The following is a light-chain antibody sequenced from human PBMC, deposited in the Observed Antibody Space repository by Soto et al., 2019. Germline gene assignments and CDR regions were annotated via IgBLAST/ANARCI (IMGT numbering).Light chain of an antibody. CDR2: RNN. Sequence: QSVRTQPPSASGTPGQRVTISCSGSSSNIGSNYVYWYQQLPGTAPKLLIYRNNQRPSGVPDRFSASKAGASASLAISGLQSEDEGDYYCAAWDASLGGFYVFGSGTKVTVL. CDR3: AAWDASLGGFYV. CDR1: SSNIGSNY. V-gene: IGLV1-47*01. J-gene: IGLJ1*01.